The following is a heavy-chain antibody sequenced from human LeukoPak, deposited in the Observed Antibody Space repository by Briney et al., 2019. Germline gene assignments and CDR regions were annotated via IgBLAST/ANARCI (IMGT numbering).Heavy chain of an antibody. J-gene: IGHJ4*02. Sequence: SETLSLTCTVSGGSISSGDFYWSWIRQPPGKGLEWIGYISYSEKTYYNPSLKSRLTISVDMSKNQFFLNLYSVTAADTAVYFCARDLVTAPGGDWGLGTLVTVSS. CDR3: ARDLVTAPGGD. CDR1: GGSISSGDFY. D-gene: IGHD2-21*02. V-gene: IGHV4-30-4*01. CDR2: ISYSEKT.